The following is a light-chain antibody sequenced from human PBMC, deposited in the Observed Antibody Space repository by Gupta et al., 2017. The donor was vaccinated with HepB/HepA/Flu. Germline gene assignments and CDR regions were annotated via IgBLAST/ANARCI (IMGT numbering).Light chain of an antibody. V-gene: IGLV2-14*03. CDR1: SSDVGGYKY. CDR2: DVT. CDR3: SSYTTSSSNVI. Sequence: QSALTQPAPVSGSPGQSITISCTGTSSDVGGYKYVSWYQQHPGKAPRLIIYDVTSRPSGVSLRFAGSKSGNTASLTISGLQAEDEADYYCSSYTTSSSNVIFGGGTKLTVL. J-gene: IGLJ2*01.